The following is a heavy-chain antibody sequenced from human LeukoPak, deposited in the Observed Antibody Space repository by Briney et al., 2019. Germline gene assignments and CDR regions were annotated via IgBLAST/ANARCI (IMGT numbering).Heavy chain of an antibody. CDR2: IYSGGST. J-gene: IGHJ4*02. Sequence: GGSLRLSYAASGFSISSDYMSWVRQAPGKGLEWVSVIYSGGSTYYADSVKGRFTISRDNPRNTLHLQMNSLGAEDTAVYFCAREGPNYFDYWGQGTLVAVSS. V-gene: IGHV3-53*01. CDR1: GFSISSDY. CDR3: AREGPNYFDY.